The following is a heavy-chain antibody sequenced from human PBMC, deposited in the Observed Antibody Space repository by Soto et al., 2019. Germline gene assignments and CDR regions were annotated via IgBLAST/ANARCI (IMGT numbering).Heavy chain of an antibody. J-gene: IGHJ3*02. CDR1: GGSLSSNSHS. Sequence: NPSETLSLTCTVSGGSLSSNSHSWDWIRQPPGKGLECIGTLYYSGNTYYNPSLRSRVTISVDTSKNQFSLKLSSVTAADTAVYYCARRTSGADAFDIWGQGTMVTVSS. D-gene: IGHD4-17*01. CDR3: ARRTSGADAFDI. CDR2: LYYSGNT. V-gene: IGHV4-39*01.